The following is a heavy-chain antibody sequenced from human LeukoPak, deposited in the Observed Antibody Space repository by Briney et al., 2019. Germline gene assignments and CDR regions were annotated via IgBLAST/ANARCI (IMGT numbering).Heavy chain of an antibody. J-gene: IGHJ4*02. Sequence: GRSLTLSCAASGYSFSAYGLHWVRQAPGKGLEWVAVIWYHGNKRDYIDPVKGRFTISKDDSKNMPYLQMNGLRAEDSAIYYCARDGGIGIDYWGQGTLVTVSS. CDR3: ARDGGIGIDY. V-gene: IGHV3-33*01. CDR1: GYSFSAYG. D-gene: IGHD2-15*01. CDR2: IWYHGNKR.